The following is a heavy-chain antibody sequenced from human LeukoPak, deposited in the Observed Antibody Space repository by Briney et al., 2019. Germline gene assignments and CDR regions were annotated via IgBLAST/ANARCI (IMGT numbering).Heavy chain of an antibody. CDR1: GFTFSSYA. Sequence: PGGSLRLSCAASGFTFSSYAMSWVRQAPGKGLEWVSAISGSGGSTYYADSVKGRFTISRDNSKNTLYLQMNSLRAEDTAVYYCAKGRTHSSSSKSSPAYYFDYWGQGTLVTVSS. D-gene: IGHD6-6*01. V-gene: IGHV3-23*01. J-gene: IGHJ4*02. CDR3: AKGRTHSSSSKSSPAYYFDY. CDR2: ISGSGGST.